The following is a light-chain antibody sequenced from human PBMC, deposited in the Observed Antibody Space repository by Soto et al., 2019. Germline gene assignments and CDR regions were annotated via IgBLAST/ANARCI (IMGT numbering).Light chain of an antibody. CDR2: EVS. J-gene: IGLJ3*02. CDR1: SSDVGGYNY. Sequence: QSALTQPASVSGSPGQSINISCTGTSSDVGGYNYVSWYQQHPGKAPKFMIYEVSNRPYGVSNRFSGSKSGNTASLTISGLQAEDEAAYYCSSYTSSSTPWVFGGGTKLTVL. V-gene: IGLV2-14*01. CDR3: SSYTSSSTPWV.